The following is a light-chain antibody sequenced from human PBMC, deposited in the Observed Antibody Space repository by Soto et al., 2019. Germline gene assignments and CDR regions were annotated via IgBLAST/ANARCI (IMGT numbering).Light chain of an antibody. CDR2: DAS. V-gene: IGKV1-5*01. CDR1: QTISTW. Sequence: DIQVTQPPPTLSASVGDRVTITCRASQTISTWMAWHQQKPGKAPKLLVYDASTLQSGVASRFSGSGSGTECTLTISSLQPEDVAAYYCQKYNSAPLTFGGGTKVDIK. CDR3: QKYNSAPLT. J-gene: IGKJ4*01.